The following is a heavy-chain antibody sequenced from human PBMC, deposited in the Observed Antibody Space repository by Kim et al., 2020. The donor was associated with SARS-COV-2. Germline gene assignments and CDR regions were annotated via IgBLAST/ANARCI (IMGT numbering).Heavy chain of an antibody. Sequence: NPSLKSRVTISVDTSKNQLSLKLSSVTAADTAVYYCASRYFDWLLDAFDIWGQGTMVTVSS. CDR3: ASRYFDWLLDAFDI. V-gene: IGHV4-34*01. D-gene: IGHD3-9*01. J-gene: IGHJ3*02.